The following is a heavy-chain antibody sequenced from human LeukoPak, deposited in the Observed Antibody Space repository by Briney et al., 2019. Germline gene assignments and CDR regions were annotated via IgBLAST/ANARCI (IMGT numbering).Heavy chain of an antibody. CDR2: ISSSSYI. J-gene: IGHJ4*02. CDR1: GFTFSSYS. Sequence: GGSLRLSCAASGFTFSSYSMNWVRQAPGKGLEWVSSISSSSYIYYADSVKGRFTISRDNAKNSLYLQMNSLRAEDTAVYYCAREGSGYYSKSPDYWGQGTLVTVSS. V-gene: IGHV3-21*01. CDR3: AREGSGYYSKSPDY. D-gene: IGHD3-22*01.